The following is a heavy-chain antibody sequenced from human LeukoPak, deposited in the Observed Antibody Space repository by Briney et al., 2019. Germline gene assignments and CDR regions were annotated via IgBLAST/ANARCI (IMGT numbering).Heavy chain of an antibody. CDR1: GGSISSNSYY. CDR2: IYYSGIT. Sequence: SETLTLTCTVSGGSISSNSYYWGWIRQPPGKGLEWIGSIYYSGITYYNPSLKSRVTISVDTSKNQFSLKLSSVTAADTAVYYCARRSRYYFDWLLGCFDYWGQGTLVTVSS. CDR3: ARRSRYYFDWLLGCFDY. V-gene: IGHV4-39*01. D-gene: IGHD3-9*01. J-gene: IGHJ4*02.